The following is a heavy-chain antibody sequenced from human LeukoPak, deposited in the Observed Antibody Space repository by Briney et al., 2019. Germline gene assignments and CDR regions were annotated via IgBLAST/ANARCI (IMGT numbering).Heavy chain of an antibody. CDR1: GFTFSSYW. D-gene: IGHD3-22*01. Sequence: GGSLRPSCAASGFTFSSYWMHWVRQAPGKGLVWVSRINSDGSSTSYADSVKGRFTISRDNAKNTLYLQMNSLRAEDTAVYYCARDPIYDSSGYYHNPFDYWGQGTLVTVSS. CDR2: INSDGSST. J-gene: IGHJ4*02. V-gene: IGHV3-74*01. CDR3: ARDPIYDSSGYYHNPFDY.